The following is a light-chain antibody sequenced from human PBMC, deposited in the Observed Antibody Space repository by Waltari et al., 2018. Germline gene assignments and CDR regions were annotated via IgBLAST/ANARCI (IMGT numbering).Light chain of an antibody. Sequence: DIQMTQSPSSLSASVGDRVTITCQASQDISNYLNWYQTKPGKAPKLLIYDASNLETGVPSRFSGSGSGTDFTFTISSLQPEDIATYYCQQYDNLPLTFGGGTKVEIK. J-gene: IGKJ4*01. CDR1: QDISNY. CDR3: QQYDNLPLT. V-gene: IGKV1-33*01. CDR2: DAS.